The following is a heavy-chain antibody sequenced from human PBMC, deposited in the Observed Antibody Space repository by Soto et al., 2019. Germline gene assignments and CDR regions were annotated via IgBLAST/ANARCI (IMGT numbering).Heavy chain of an antibody. V-gene: IGHV5-51*01. CDR2: IYPGDSDT. CDR3: ARLGGIVDHGTWTQ. Sequence: PWESLKISCKGSGYMFSTYWIGWVRQRPGKGPEWMPLIYPGDSDTRENPSFQGQVTISADKSSNTVHLQWRSLKASDTAIYYCARLGGIVDHGTWTQWGQGTPVTVS. J-gene: IGHJ4*02. CDR1: GYMFSTYW. D-gene: IGHD1-26*01.